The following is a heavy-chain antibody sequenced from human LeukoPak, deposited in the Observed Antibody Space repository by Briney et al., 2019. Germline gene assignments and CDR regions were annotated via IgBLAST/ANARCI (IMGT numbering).Heavy chain of an antibody. CDR3: AKHSSSWHYFDY. Sequence: PGGSLRLSGAASGFTFSSYSMNWVRQAPGKGLEWVSAISGSGGGTYFADSVKGRFTISRDNSKNTLFLQMDSLRADDTAVYYCAKHSSSWHYFDYWGQGTLVTVSS. V-gene: IGHV3-23*01. CDR1: GFTFSSYS. D-gene: IGHD6-13*01. J-gene: IGHJ4*02. CDR2: ISGSGGGT.